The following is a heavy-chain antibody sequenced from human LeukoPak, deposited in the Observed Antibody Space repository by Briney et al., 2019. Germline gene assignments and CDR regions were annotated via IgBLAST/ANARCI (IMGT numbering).Heavy chain of an antibody. D-gene: IGHD6-19*01. J-gene: IGHJ4*02. V-gene: IGHV3-21*01. CDR1: GFTFSRYS. CDR2: TDSSRCYI. CDR3: VTWDSSGWTLDY. Sequence: GGSRTLSCAPSGFTFSRYSMNWVREAPGEGLECISPTDSSRCYIYYIDSVKGRYTNSRDNAKNSLYLQMNSLRAEDSGVYYCVTWDSSGWTLDYWGQGPLVIV.